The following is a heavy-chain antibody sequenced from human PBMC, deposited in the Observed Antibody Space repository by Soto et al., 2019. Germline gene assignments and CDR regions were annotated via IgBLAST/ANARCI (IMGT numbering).Heavy chain of an antibody. J-gene: IGHJ5*02. D-gene: IGHD5-12*01. CDR3: ARGGYSGYDYGPNWFDP. V-gene: IGHV3-48*02. Sequence: GGSLRLSCAASGFTFSSYSMNWVRQAPGKGLEWVSYISSSSTIYYADSVKGRFTISRDNAKNSLYLQMNSPRDEDTAVYYCARGGYSGYDYGPNWFDPWGQGTLVTVSS. CDR1: GFTFSSYS. CDR2: ISSSSTI.